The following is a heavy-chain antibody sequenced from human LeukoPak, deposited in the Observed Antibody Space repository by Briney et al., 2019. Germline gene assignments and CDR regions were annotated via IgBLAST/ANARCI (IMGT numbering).Heavy chain of an antibody. CDR3: ATEPSRSYSFDHLDF. Sequence: ASVKVSCKTSGGTFNNYAISWVRQAPGQGLEWMGRVVPMFGIRNYPQTFRGRVNITADKATNTVYMELRSLRAEDTAIYYCATEPSRSYSFDHLDFWGLGTPVTVSS. CDR2: VVPMFGIR. V-gene: IGHV1-69*04. D-gene: IGHD5-12*01. CDR1: GGTFNNYA. J-gene: IGHJ4*02.